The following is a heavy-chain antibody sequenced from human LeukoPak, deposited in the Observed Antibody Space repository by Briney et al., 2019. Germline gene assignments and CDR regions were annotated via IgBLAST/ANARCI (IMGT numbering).Heavy chain of an antibody. Sequence: SETLSLTCTVSGGSISSSSYYWGWIRQPPGKGLEWIGSIYYSGSTYYNPSLKSRVTISVDTSKNQFSLKLSSVTAADTAVYYCASASSPLVIPNWFDPWGQGTLVTVSS. CDR1: GGSISSSSYY. J-gene: IGHJ5*02. CDR3: ASASSPLVIPNWFDP. D-gene: IGHD3-9*01. CDR2: IYYSGST. V-gene: IGHV4-39*07.